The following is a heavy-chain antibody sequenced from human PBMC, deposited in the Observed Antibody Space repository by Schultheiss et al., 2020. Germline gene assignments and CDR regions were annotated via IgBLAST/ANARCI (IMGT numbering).Heavy chain of an antibody. Sequence: GESLKISCKGSGYSFTGFLIHWVRQAPGQGLEWMGWFNPNSGGTNYAQKFQGRVTMTTDTSTSTAYMELRSLRSDDTAVYYCARDLGIYCSSTSCHGRDDGDKFDYWGQGTLVTVSS. V-gene: IGHV1-2*02. CDR1: GYSFTGFL. J-gene: IGHJ4*02. D-gene: IGHD2-2*01. CDR3: ARDLGIYCSSTSCHGRDDGDKFDY. CDR2: FNPNSGGT.